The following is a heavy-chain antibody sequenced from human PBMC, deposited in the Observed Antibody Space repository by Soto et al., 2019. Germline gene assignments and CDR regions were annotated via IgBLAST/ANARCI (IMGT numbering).Heavy chain of an antibody. CDR3: AKGGVDTAMVTALD. CDR1: GFTFSSYA. CDR2: ISGSGGST. D-gene: IGHD5-18*01. J-gene: IGHJ4*02. Sequence: GGSLRLSCAASGFTFSSYAMSCVRQAPGKGLEWVSAISGSGGSTYYADSVKGRFTNSRDNSKNTLYLQMNSLRAEDTAVYYCAKGGVDTAMVTALDWGQGTLVTVSS. V-gene: IGHV3-23*01.